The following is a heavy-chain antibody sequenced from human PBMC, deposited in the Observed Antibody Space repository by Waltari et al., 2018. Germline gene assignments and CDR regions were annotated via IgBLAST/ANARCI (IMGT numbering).Heavy chain of an antibody. CDR1: GGSISSSYD. Sequence: QVQLQESGPGLVKPPETLSPTCAVSGGSISSSYDWSWIRQPPGKGLEWIGYIYGSTGSTNYNPSLKNRVTISKDTSKNQFSLKLNSVTAADTAVYYCARRERQLELDYWGQGVLVTVSS. CDR2: IYGSTGST. D-gene: IGHD1-1*01. V-gene: IGHV4-38-2*01. CDR3: ARRERQLELDY. J-gene: IGHJ4*02.